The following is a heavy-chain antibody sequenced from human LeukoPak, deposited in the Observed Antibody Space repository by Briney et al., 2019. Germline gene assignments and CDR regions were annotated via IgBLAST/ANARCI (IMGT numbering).Heavy chain of an antibody. Sequence: GGSLRLSCAAPRFTLRNFWMSWVRQAPGEGLEWVANIKQDGSETYYVDSVKGRFTISRDNAKNSLSLQIDSLRAEDTAVYYCARESRGAVEPAALGRSPPKYYYCLDVWGTGTTVIVSS. CDR1: RFTLRNFW. CDR2: IKQDGSET. J-gene: IGHJ6*03. V-gene: IGHV3-7*01. D-gene: IGHD2-2*01. CDR3: ARESRGAVEPAALGRSPPKYYYCLDV.